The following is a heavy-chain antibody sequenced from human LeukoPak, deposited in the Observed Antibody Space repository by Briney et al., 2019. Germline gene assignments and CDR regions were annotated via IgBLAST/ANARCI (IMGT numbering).Heavy chain of an antibody. CDR2: INHSGST. Sequence: SETLSLTCAVYGGSFSGYYWSWIRQPPGKGLEWIGEINHSGSTNYNPSLKSRVTISVDTSKNQFSLKLSSVTAADTAVYYCARGRSATVHVPFPFDYWGQGTLVTVSS. V-gene: IGHV4-34*01. J-gene: IGHJ4*02. CDR3: ARGRSATVHVPFPFDY. D-gene: IGHD4-17*01. CDR1: GGSFSGYY.